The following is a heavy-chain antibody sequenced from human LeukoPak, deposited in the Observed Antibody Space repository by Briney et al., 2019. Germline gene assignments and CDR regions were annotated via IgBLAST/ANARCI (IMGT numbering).Heavy chain of an antibody. Sequence: GGSLRLSCAASGFTFSDYYMSWIRQAPGKGLVWVSRINSDGSSTSYADSVKGRFTISRDNAKNTLYLQMNSLRAEDTAVYYCARFSSGSSGWYDYWGQGTLVTVSS. CDR3: ARFSSGSSGWYDY. J-gene: IGHJ4*02. CDR1: GFTFSDYY. D-gene: IGHD6-19*01. V-gene: IGHV3-74*01. CDR2: INSDGSST.